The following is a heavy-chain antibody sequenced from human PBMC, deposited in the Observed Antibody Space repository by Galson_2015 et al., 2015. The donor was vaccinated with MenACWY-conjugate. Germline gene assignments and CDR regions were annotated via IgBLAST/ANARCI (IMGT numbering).Heavy chain of an antibody. CDR3: AKDIRGRQDLHYYGMDV. V-gene: IGHV3-23*01. CDR2: ISGSGRST. Sequence: SLRLSCAASGFTFSSYAMSWVRQAPGKGLEGVSTISGSGRSTYFADSVKGRFTISRDNSKNTLYLQMNSLRAEDTAVYYCAKDIRGRQDLHYYGMDVWGQGTTVTVSS. D-gene: IGHD3-3*02. J-gene: IGHJ6*02. CDR1: GFTFSSYA.